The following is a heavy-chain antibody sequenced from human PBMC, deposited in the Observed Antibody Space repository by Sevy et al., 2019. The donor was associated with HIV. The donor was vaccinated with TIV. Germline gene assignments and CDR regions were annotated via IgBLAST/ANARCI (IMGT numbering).Heavy chain of an antibody. J-gene: IGHJ6*02. CDR2: INPSGCST. CDR3: ARDRWFGEFLALYYYYGMDV. D-gene: IGHD3-10*01. V-gene: IGHV1-46*01. CDR1: GYTFTSYY. Sequence: ASVKVSCKASGYTFTSYYMHWVRQAPGQGLEWMGIINPSGCSTSYAQKFQGRVTMTRDTSTSTVYMELSSLRSEDTAVYYCARDRWFGEFLALYYYYGMDVWGQGTTVTVSS.